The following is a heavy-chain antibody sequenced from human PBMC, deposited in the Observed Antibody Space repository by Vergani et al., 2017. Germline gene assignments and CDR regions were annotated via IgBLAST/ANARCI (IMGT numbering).Heavy chain of an antibody. CDR1: GGSISSYY. CDR3: ARARWNYGYYYDYYMAV. V-gene: IGHV4-59*01. CDR2: IYYSGST. J-gene: IGHJ6*03. D-gene: IGHD1-7*01. Sequence: QVQLQESGPGLVKPSETLSLTCTVSGGSISSYYWRWIRQPPRKGLEWIGYIYYSGSTNSNPSLKSRVNISVDTSKNQFSLQLSSVTAADTAVFCSARARWNYGYYYDYYMAVWGKGTTVTVS.